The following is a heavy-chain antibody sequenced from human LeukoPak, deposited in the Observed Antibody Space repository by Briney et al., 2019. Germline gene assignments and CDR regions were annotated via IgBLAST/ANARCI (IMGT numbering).Heavy chain of an antibody. CDR1: GFSFSTQR. V-gene: IGHV3-74*01. Sequence: GGSLRLSCAASGFSFSTQRMHWVRQAPGKGLVWVSYINIDERITGYADSVKGRFTISRDNSKDTLYLYMNSLRADDTAVYYCAKEPTGYFDYWGQGTLVTVSS. J-gene: IGHJ4*02. CDR2: INIDERIT. D-gene: IGHD1-26*01. CDR3: AKEPTGYFDY.